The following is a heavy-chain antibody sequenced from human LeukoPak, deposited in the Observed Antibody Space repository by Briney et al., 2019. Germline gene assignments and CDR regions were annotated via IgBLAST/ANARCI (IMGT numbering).Heavy chain of an antibody. V-gene: IGHV1-46*01. D-gene: IGHD4-23*01. CDR2: INPSGGST. CDR1: GYTFTSYY. Sequence: ASVKVSCKAPGYTFTSYYMHWVRQAPGQGLEWMGIINPSGGSTSYAQKFQGRVTMTRDTSTSTVYMELSSLRSEDTAVYYCARGGTTVVTEDWFDPWGQGTLVTVSS. CDR3: ARGGTTVVTEDWFDP. J-gene: IGHJ5*02.